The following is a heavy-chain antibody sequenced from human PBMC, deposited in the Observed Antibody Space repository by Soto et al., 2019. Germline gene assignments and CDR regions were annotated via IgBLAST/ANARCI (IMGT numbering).Heavy chain of an antibody. Sequence: GASVKVSCKASGYTFAGYYMHCVRQAPGQGLEWMGWINPNSGGTNYAQKFQGWVTMTRDTSISTAYMELSRLRSDDTAVYYCARFRKYYYDSSGYRGEYNWFDPWGQGTLVTVSS. CDR2: INPNSGGT. CDR3: ARFRKYYYDSSGYRGEYNWFDP. J-gene: IGHJ5*02. CDR1: GYTFAGYY. V-gene: IGHV1-2*04. D-gene: IGHD3-22*01.